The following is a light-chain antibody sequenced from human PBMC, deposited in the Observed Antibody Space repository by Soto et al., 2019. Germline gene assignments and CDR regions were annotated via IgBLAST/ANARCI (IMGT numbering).Light chain of an antibody. V-gene: IGLV2-23*02. J-gene: IGLJ2*01. CDR1: SSDVGSYNL. CDR3: CSYAGSSTDVV. CDR2: EVS. Sequence: QSALTQPASVSGSPRQSITISCTGTSSDVGSYNLVSWYQQHPGKAPKLMIYEVSKRPSGVSNRFSGSKSGNTASLTISGLQAEDEADYYCCSYAGSSTDVVFGGGTKVTVL.